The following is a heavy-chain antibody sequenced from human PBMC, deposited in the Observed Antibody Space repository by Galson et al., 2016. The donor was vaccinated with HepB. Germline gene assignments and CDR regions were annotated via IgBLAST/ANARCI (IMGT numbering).Heavy chain of an antibody. V-gene: IGHV1-69*13. J-gene: IGHJ6*03. D-gene: IGHD2-2*02. CDR1: GGTFSSYA. CDR3: ATSPFYEAAIDYYYYYYMDV. Sequence: SVKVSCKASGGTFSSYAISWVRQAPGQGLEWMGGIIPIFGTANYAQKFQGRVTITADESTSTAYMELSSLRSEDTAVYYCATSPFYEAAIDYYYYYYMDVWGKGTTVTVSS. CDR2: IIPIFGTA.